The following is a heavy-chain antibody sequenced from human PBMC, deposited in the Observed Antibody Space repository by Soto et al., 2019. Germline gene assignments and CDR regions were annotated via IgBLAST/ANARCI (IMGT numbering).Heavy chain of an antibody. CDR3: ARDGVVWGASGWYDS. Sequence: QVRLVQPGAEVTKPGASVKLSCEASGYPFTNYAIHWVRQAPGQRLEWMGWINAGNGDTAYSQEVQDRVTISKDKSASAVYIQVNSLRFEDTGIYYCARDGVVWGASGWYDSWGQGTLVTVSS. J-gene: IGHJ5*01. V-gene: IGHV1-3*01. CDR1: GYPFTNYA. CDR2: INAGNGDT. D-gene: IGHD6-19*01.